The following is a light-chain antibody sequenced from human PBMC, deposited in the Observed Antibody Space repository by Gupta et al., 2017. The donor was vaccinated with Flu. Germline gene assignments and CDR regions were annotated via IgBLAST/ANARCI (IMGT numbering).Light chain of an antibody. J-gene: IGKJ1*01. CDR1: QTVSSTF. CDR2: GAS. V-gene: IGKV3-20*01. CDR3: KQDGTPQWT. Sequence: EIVLTQSPGTLSLSPAASATLSCRASQTVSSTFLAWYQHKPGRAPRLLVHGASTRATGIADRFSGSGSGTDFTLTISRVEPEDVAVYYCKQDGTPQWTFGQGTMVEIK.